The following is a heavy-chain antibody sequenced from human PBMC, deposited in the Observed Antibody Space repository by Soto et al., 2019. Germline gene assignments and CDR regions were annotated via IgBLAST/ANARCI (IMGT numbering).Heavy chain of an antibody. J-gene: IGHJ4*02. Sequence: QVQLRESGPGLVKPSQTLSLTCVVSGDSISTGGQYWNWIRQFPGKGLEWIGDIYYTGSTHYNPSLQSRLTITVDTSRNRVSLKLYSVTVADTAVYYCARRPRHYFDYWGQGALVTVSP. V-gene: IGHV4-31*11. CDR3: ARRPRHYFDY. CDR1: GDSISTGGQY. D-gene: IGHD3-10*01. CDR2: IYYTGST.